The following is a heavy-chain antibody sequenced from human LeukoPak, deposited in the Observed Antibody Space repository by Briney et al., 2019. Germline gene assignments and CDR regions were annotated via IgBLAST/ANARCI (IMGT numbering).Heavy chain of an antibody. CDR3: AKRPSGSYRALDY. Sequence: QPGGSLRLSCAASGFTFSSYAMIWVRQAPGKGLEWVSGISGSAAGTYYADSVKGRFTISRDNSKNAVYLQMSSLRAEDTAVYYCAKRPSGSYRALDYWGQGTLVTVSS. J-gene: IGHJ4*02. CDR2: ISGSAAGT. CDR1: GFTFSSYA. V-gene: IGHV3-23*01. D-gene: IGHD1-26*01.